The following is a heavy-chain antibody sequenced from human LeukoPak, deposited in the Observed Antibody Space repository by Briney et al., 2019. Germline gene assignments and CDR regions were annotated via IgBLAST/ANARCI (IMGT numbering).Heavy chain of an antibody. Sequence: SETLSLTCTVSDYSISSGYGYYWGWIRQPPGKGLEWIGSIYYSGSTYYNPSLKSRVTISVDTSKNQFSLKLSSVTAADTAVYYCARVAVRGVKVNPDYWGQGTLVTVSS. CDR3: ARVAVRGVKVNPDY. D-gene: IGHD3-10*01. CDR1: DYSISSGYGYY. CDR2: IYYSGST. J-gene: IGHJ4*02. V-gene: IGHV4-39*07.